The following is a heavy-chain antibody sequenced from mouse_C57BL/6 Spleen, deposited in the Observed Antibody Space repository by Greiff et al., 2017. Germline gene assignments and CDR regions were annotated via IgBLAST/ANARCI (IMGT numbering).Heavy chain of an antibody. CDR1: GFTFSSYA. Sequence: EVHLVESGGGLVKPGGSLKLSCAASGFTFSSYAMSWVRQTPEKRLEWVATISDGGSYTYYPDNVKGRFTISRDNAKNHLYLQMSHLKSEDTAMYYCARLHAMDYWGQGTSVTVSS. CDR2: ISDGGSYT. J-gene: IGHJ4*01. CDR3: ARLHAMDY. V-gene: IGHV5-4*01.